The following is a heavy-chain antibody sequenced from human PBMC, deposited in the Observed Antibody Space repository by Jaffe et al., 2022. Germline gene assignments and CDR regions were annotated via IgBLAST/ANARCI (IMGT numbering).Heavy chain of an antibody. Sequence: QLQLQESGPGLVKPSETLSLTCTVSGGSISSSSYYWGWIRQPPGKGLEWIGSIYYSGSTYYNPSLKSRVTISVDTSKNQFSLKLSSVTAADTAVYYCARLGPTMQMYYFDYWGQGTLVTVSS. J-gene: IGHJ4*02. V-gene: IGHV4-39*01. CDR3: ARLGPTMQMYYFDY. CDR1: GGSISSSSYY. CDR2: IYYSGST.